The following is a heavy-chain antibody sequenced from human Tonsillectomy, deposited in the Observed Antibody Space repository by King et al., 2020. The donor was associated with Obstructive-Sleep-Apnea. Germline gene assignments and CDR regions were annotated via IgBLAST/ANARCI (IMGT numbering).Heavy chain of an antibody. CDR1: GGSISTISYS. J-gene: IGHJ4*01. V-gene: IGHV4-39*01. D-gene: IGHD4-17*01. CDR2: IYYSGTT. Sequence: LQLQESGPGLVKPSETLSLTCTVSGGSISTISYSWAWIRQPPGKGLEWIGTIYYSGTTKYNESLRSRVTISVDTSKTQFSLKLSSVTATDTAVYFCASPSTVTTIYSLNYWGHGTLVTVSS. CDR3: ASPSTVTTIYSLNY.